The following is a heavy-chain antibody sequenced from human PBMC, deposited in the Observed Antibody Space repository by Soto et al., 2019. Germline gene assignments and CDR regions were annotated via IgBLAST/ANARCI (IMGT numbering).Heavy chain of an antibody. Sequence: EVQLVESGGGLVQPGGSLRLSCVVSGFTLSDHYIDWVRQAPGKGLEWVGRTKNKAQRYTTEYAASVKGRFTISRDDSENPVYLQMNRLKTEDTAVYYCVRWDSGNPENWGQGTLVTVSS. CDR2: TKNKAQRYTT. V-gene: IGHV3-72*01. J-gene: IGHJ4*02. CDR3: VRWDSGNPEN. CDR1: GFTLSDHY. D-gene: IGHD1-26*01.